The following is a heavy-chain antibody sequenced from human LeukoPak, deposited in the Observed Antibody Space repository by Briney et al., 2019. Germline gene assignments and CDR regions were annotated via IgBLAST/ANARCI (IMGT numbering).Heavy chain of an antibody. CDR1: GFTFSTSG. J-gene: IGHJ5*01. CDR2: IKEDGSKK. CDR3: ARDDFVRASGMDYGWFAS. V-gene: IGHV3-7*03. Sequence: PGGSLRLSCAASGFTFSTSGMSWVRQAPGKGLEWVANIKEDGSKKYYGDSVKGRFSVSRDNAKNSLFLQMNSLSAEDTAVYYCARDDFVRASGMDYGWFASWGQGTRVTVSS. D-gene: IGHD4-17*01.